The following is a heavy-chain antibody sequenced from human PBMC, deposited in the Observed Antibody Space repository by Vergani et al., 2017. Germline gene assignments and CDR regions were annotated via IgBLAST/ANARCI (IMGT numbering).Heavy chain of an antibody. D-gene: IGHD1-14*01. CDR3: AKPVGPSVIADGYHV. V-gene: IGHV4-39*02. J-gene: IGHJ3*01. Sequence: QLQLQESGPGLVKPSETLSLSCRVSGDSISRSHYYWGFIRQPPGKRLEGIGSISSSGSTYYNPTLKSRLAFSVDTSKNLFSLWLNSETATDTWMYDCAKPVGPSVIADGYHVWGQGTMVTVS. CDR2: ISSSGST. CDR1: GDSISRSHYY.